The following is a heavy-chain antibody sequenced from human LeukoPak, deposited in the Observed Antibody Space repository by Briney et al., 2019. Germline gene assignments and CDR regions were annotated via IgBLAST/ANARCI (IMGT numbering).Heavy chain of an antibody. D-gene: IGHD1-26*01. CDR3: ARYARSSGSVNWFDS. CDR2: IFYSGST. V-gene: IGHV4-59*01. J-gene: IGHJ5*01. Sequence: PSETLSLTCTVSGGSISPYYWSWVRQPPGKGLEWIAWIFYSGSTNYNPSLRSRVTISVDTSNNQFSLNLNSVTAADTAMYYCARYARSSGSVNWFDSWGHGTLVTVSS. CDR1: GGSISPYY.